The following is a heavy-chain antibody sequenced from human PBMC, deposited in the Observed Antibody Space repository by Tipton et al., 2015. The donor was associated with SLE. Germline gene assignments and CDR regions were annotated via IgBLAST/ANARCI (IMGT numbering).Heavy chain of an antibody. V-gene: IGHV4-38-2*02. CDR2: LYHRGST. CDR1: GYSITSGDY. CDR3: ARDPYDSTWRNGWFDP. J-gene: IGHJ5*02. Sequence: TLSLTCAVSGYSITSGDYWGWIRQPPGKGLEWVGSLYHRGSTYYNPSLKSRVTLSTDTSKNEIYLKLTSVTATDTAVYFCARDPYDSTWRNGWFDPWGQGTLVTVSS. D-gene: IGHD6-13*01.